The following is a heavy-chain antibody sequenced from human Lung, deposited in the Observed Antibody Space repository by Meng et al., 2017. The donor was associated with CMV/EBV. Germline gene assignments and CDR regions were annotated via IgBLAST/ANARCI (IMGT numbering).Heavy chain of an antibody. V-gene: IGHV3-66*02. D-gene: IGHD1-26*01. CDR1: GLTVSNNY. CDR2: FYSGGST. Sequence: GGSLRLXCAASGLTVSNNYLTWVRQAPGKGLEWASVFYSGGSTYYADSVKGRFTVSRDNSKNTLHLQMNSLRVEDTGIYYCARDMYWDQSYHGMDVWGRGXTVTVSS. CDR3: ARDMYWDQSYHGMDV. J-gene: IGHJ6*02.